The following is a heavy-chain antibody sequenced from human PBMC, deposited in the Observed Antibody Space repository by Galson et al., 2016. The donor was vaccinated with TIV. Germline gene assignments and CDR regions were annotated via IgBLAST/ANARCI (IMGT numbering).Heavy chain of an antibody. Sequence: SLRLSCAVSGFPFSSYSMNWVRQAPGKGLEWVSSTSSTSNYRYYADSVKGRFTISRDNAEDSLYLQINSMRVEDTALYYCARRGNYLSDAFDIWGQGTMVTVSS. CDR2: TSSTSNYR. CDR1: GFPFSSYS. J-gene: IGHJ3*02. D-gene: IGHD1-7*01. CDR3: ARRGNYLSDAFDI. V-gene: IGHV3-21*01.